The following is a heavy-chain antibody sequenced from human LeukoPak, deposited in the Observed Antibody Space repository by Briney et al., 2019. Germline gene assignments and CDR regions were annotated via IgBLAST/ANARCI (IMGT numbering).Heavy chain of an antibody. CDR2: FDPEDGET. Sequence: GASVKVSCKVSGYTLTELSMHWVRQAPGKGLGWMGGFDPEDGETIYARKFQGRVTMTEDTSTDTAYMELSSLRSEDTAVYYCATAVQLERPMDDYWGQGTLVTVSS. V-gene: IGHV1-24*01. CDR3: ATAVQLERPMDDY. CDR1: GYTLTELS. J-gene: IGHJ4*02. D-gene: IGHD1-1*01.